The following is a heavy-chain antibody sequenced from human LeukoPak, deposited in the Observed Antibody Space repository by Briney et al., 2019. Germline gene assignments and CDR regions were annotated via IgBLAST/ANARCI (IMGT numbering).Heavy chain of an antibody. D-gene: IGHD2-2*01. CDR1: GFTFSSYA. Sequence: PGGSLRLSCAASGFTFSSYAMSWVRQAPGKGLEWVSVISGSGGSIYYADSVKGRFTISRDNSKNTLYLQMNSLRAEDTAVYYCAKDIVVVPAAGGYFDNWGQGTLVTVSS. CDR3: AKDIVVVPAAGGYFDN. CDR2: ISGSGGSI. J-gene: IGHJ4*02. V-gene: IGHV3-23*01.